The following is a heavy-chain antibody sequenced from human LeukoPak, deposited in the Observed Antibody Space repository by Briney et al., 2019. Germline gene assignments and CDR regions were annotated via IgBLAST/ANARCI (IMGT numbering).Heavy chain of an antibody. CDR2: INAGNGNT. CDR1: GYTFTTSV. D-gene: IGHD3-10*01. J-gene: IGHJ3*02. V-gene: IGHV1-3*01. CDR3: ARPFRGVSGYDAYDI. Sequence: GASVKVSCKASGYTFTTSVMHWVRQAPGQRLEWMGWINAGNGNTKCSQRFQGRVTITRDTSATTVYMDLSSLRSEDTAMYYCARPFRGVSGYDAYDIWGQGTLVTVS.